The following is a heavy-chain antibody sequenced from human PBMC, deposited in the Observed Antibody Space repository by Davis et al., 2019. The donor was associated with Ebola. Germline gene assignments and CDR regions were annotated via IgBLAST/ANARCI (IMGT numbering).Heavy chain of an antibody. CDR3: ARSERYCSGGSCYHYGMDV. CDR1: GFTFSDYY. Sequence: GGSLRLSCAASGFTFSDYYMSWIRQAPGKGLEWVSYISSSSSYTNYADSVKGRFTISRDNSKNTLYLQMNSLRAEDTAVYYCARSERYCSGGSCYHYGMDVWGKGTTVTVSS. V-gene: IGHV3-11*06. D-gene: IGHD2-15*01. J-gene: IGHJ6*04. CDR2: ISSSSSYT.